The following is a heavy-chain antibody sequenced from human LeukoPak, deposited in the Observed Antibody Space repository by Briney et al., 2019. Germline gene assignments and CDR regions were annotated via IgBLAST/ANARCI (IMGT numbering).Heavy chain of an antibody. J-gene: IGHJ4*02. Sequence: KPGGSLRLSCTVSGFTVSSDSMSWVRQAPGKGLEWVSSISSSSNYIYYADSVKGRFTIPRDNTKNSLYLQMNSLRAEDTAVYYCARWYDYDRRGYSYYFDYWGQGTLVTVSS. V-gene: IGHV3-21*01. D-gene: IGHD3-22*01. CDR1: GFTVSSDS. CDR3: ARWYDYDRRGYSYYFDY. CDR2: ISSSSNYI.